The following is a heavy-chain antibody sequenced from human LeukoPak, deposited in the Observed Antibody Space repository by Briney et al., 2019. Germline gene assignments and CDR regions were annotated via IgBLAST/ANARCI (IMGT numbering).Heavy chain of an antibody. CDR2: ISYDGSNI. V-gene: IGHV3-30*18. D-gene: IGHD6-19*01. Sequence: PGGSLRLSCAASGFTFSNYGMHWVRQAPGKGLEWLAVISYDGSNIYHADSVKGRFTISRDNSKITLYLQMNSLRAEDTAVYYCAKRTSIPLAAYFDYWGQGTLVTVSS. J-gene: IGHJ4*02. CDR1: GFTFSNYG. CDR3: AKRTSIPLAAYFDY.